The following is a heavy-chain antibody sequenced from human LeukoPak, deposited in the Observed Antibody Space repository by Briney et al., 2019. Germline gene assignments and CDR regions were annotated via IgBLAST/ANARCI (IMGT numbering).Heavy chain of an antibody. J-gene: IGHJ3*02. CDR1: GGSISSGGYY. D-gene: IGHD1-7*01. Sequence: SETLSLTCTVSGGSISSGGYYWSWIRQHPGKGLEWIGYIYYSGSTYYNPSLKSRVTISVDTSKNQFSLKLSSVTAADTAVYYCATNEYNCNYKGVFDIWGQGTMVTVSS. CDR3: ATNEYNCNYKGVFDI. V-gene: IGHV4-31*03. CDR2: IYYSGST.